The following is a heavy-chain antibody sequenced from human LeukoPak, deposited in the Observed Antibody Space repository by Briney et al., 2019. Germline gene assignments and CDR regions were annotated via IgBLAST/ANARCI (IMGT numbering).Heavy chain of an antibody. Sequence: GGSLRLSCAASGFTFSSYWMSWVRQAPGKGLEWVANIKQDGSEEYYVDSVKGRFTISRDNAKNSLYLQMNSLRAEDTAVYYCARDVEYSYGYEYYYYGMDVWGQGTTVTVSS. CDR3: ARDVEYSYGYEYYYYGMDV. V-gene: IGHV3-7*01. J-gene: IGHJ6*02. D-gene: IGHD5-18*01. CDR2: IKQDGSEE. CDR1: GFTFSSYW.